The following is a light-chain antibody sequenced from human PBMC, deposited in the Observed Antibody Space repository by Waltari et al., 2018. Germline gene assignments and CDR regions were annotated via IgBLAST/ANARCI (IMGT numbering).Light chain of an antibody. V-gene: IGKV3-20*01. J-gene: IGKJ1*01. CDR3: QKYDFLPAT. CDR2: HAS. Sequence: ELVLTQSPGTLSLSPGERATLACRASQGVGKYLAWYQQRPGQAPRLLLYHASIRATGIPDRFSGSGYGTDFSLTISRLEPEDLAVYYCQKYDFLPATFGQGTTVEIK. CDR1: QGVGKY.